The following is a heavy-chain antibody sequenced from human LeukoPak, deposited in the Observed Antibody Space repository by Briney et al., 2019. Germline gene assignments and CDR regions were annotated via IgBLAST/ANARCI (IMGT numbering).Heavy chain of an antibody. CDR1: GFTFSSYA. Sequence: GGSLRLSCVASGFTFSSYAMSWVRQAPGKGLEWVSAITGSGGSTYYADSVKGRFTISRDNSKNTLYLQMSSLRAEDTAVYYCAKDRVGATLYFDYWGQGTLVTVSS. V-gene: IGHV3-23*01. CDR3: AKDRVGATLYFDY. J-gene: IGHJ4*02. CDR2: ITGSGGST. D-gene: IGHD1-26*01.